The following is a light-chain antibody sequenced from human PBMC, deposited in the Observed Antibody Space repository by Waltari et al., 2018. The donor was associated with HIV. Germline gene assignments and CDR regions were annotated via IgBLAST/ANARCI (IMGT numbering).Light chain of an antibody. CDR2: EVA. CDR1: NGDIGLYNF. J-gene: IGLJ2*01. Sequence: QSALTQPASVSGSPGQSITISCAGTNGDIGLYNFVSWYLQHPTKAPQLILYEVATRPSDISYRFTGSKSGSTAFLTISGLQPEDEGDYYCSAYTETKTVVFGGGTKVTVL. V-gene: IGLV2-14*01. CDR3: SAYTETKTVV.